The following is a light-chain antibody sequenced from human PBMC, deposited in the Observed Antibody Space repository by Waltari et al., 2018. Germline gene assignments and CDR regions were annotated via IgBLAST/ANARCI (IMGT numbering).Light chain of an antibody. CDR1: ALAKQF. CDR2: RDT. V-gene: IGLV3-25*03. Sequence: SSELTQPPSVSVSPGQTATIACSADALAKQFVYWYQQKPGQAPVLVMFRDTERPSGVPGGFSGSGSGTTVTLTISGVQAEDEADYYCQSADNTGDYVLFGGGTKLTVL. J-gene: IGLJ3*02. CDR3: QSADNTGDYVL.